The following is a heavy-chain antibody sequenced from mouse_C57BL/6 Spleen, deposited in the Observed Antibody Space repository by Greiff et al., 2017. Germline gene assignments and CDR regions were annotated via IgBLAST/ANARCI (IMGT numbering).Heavy chain of an antibody. J-gene: IGHJ2*01. Sequence: VQLQQPGAELVRPGSSVKLSCKASGYTFTSYWMHWVKQRPIQGLEWIGNIDPSDSETHYNQKFKDKATLTVDKSSSTAYMQLSSLTSEDSAVYYCARRGSSPLYYFDYWGQGTTLTVSS. CDR3: ARRGSSPLYYFDY. CDR2: IDPSDSET. D-gene: IGHD1-1*01. V-gene: IGHV1-52*01. CDR1: GYTFTSYW.